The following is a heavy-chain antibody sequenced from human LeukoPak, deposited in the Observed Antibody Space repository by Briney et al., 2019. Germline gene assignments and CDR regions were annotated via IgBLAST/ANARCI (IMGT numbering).Heavy chain of an antibody. CDR3: AIGVARTYYSDTSGYAAADY. D-gene: IGHD3-22*01. Sequence: SETLSLICAVYCESFSGYYWSWFGQPPTKGRQGIGEINYSGSTNYNPILKSRVTISVDTSKNQFSLKLSSVTAADTAVYYCAIGVARTYYSDTSGYAAADYWGQGTLVTVSS. CDR2: INYSGST. J-gene: IGHJ4*02. CDR1: CESFSGYY. V-gene: IGHV4-34*01.